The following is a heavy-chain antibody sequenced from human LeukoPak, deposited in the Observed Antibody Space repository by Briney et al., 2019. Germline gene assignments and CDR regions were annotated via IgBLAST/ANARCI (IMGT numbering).Heavy chain of an antibody. CDR2: ISYDGSNK. CDR3: ARDLGLRGVTNWFDP. V-gene: IGHV3-30-3*01. CDR1: GFTFSSYT. J-gene: IGHJ5*02. D-gene: IGHD3-10*01. Sequence: GRSLRLSCAASGFTFSSYTMHWVRQAPGKGLEGVTVISYDGSNKYYADSVKGRFTISRDNSKNTLYLQMNSLRSEDTAVYYCARDLGLRGVTNWFDPWGQGTLVTVSS.